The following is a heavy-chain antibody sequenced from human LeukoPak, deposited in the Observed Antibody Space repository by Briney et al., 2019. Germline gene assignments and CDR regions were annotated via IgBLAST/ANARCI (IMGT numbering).Heavy chain of an antibody. CDR3: ARGGVREYYYYMDV. D-gene: IGHD3-10*01. CDR1: GGSISSSSYY. V-gene: IGHV4-39*07. CDR2: IYYSGST. Sequence: SETLSLTCTVSGGSISSSSYYWGWIRQPPGKGLEWIGSIYYSGSTNYNPSLKSRVTISVDTSKNQFSLKLSSVTAADTAVYYCARGGVREYYYYMDVWGKGTTVTISS. J-gene: IGHJ6*03.